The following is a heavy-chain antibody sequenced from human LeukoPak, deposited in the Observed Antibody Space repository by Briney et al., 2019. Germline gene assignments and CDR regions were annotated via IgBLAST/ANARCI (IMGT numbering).Heavy chain of an antibody. J-gene: IGHJ6*02. CDR3: ARDPLPAAKNYYYGMDV. CDR2: INPNSGVT. V-gene: IGHV1-2*02. D-gene: IGHD2-2*01. CDR1: GYTFTGYY. Sequence: ASVKVSCKASGYTFTGYYMHWVRQAPGQGLEWMGWINPNSGVTNYARKLQGRVTMTRDTSISTAYMELSRLRSDDTAVYYCARDPLPAAKNYYYGMDVWGQGTTVTVSS.